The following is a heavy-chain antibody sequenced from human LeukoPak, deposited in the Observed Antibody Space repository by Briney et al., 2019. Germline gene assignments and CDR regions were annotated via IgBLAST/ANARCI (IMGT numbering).Heavy chain of an antibody. D-gene: IGHD6-19*01. CDR2: ISAYSGNT. V-gene: IGHV1-18*01. J-gene: IGHJ6*02. CDR1: GYTFTSYG. Sequence: GASVKVSCKASGYTFTSYGISWVRQAPGQGLEWMGWISAYSGNTNYAQKLQGRVTMTTDTSTSTAYMELRSLRSDDTAVYYCARDEGPPSYSSGWYYPYYYYYGMDVWGQGTTVTVSS. CDR3: ARDEGPPSYSSGWYYPYYYYYGMDV.